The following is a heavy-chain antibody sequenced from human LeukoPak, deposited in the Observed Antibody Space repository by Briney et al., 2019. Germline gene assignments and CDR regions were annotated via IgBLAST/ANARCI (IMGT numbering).Heavy chain of an antibody. J-gene: IGHJ4*02. D-gene: IGHD1-7*01. CDR1: GYTFTSYG. CDR2: ISAYNGNT. V-gene: IGHV1-18*01. Sequence: GASVKVSCKASGYTFTSYGISWVRQAPGQGLEWMGWISAYNGNTNYAQKLQGRVTMTTDTSTSTAYMELRSLRSDDTAVYYCAGTTGITGTTPLDYWGQGTLVTVSS. CDR3: AGTTGITGTTPLDY.